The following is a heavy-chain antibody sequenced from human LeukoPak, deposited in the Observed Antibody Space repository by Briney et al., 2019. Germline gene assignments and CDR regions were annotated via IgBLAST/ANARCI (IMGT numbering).Heavy chain of an antibody. CDR2: INPNSGGT. D-gene: IGHD3-10*01. J-gene: IGHJ5*02. V-gene: IGHV1-2*02. CDR1: GYTFTGYY. Sequence: SVKVSCKASGYTFTGYYMHWVRQAPGQGLEWMGWINPNSGGTNYAQQFQGRVTMTRDTSISTAYMELRRLRSDDTAVYYCAREGGSGSLNWFDPWGQGTLVTVSS. CDR3: AREGGSGSLNWFDP.